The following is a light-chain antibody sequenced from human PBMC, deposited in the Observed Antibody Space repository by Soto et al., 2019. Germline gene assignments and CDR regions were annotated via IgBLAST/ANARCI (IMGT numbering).Light chain of an antibody. CDR1: QSVSSY. CDR2: GAS. J-gene: IGKJ1*01. V-gene: IGKV3-15*01. Sequence: IVLTQSLATLSLSPGERATLSCRASQSVSSYLAWYQQRPGQAPRLLIYGASTRATGVPARFSGSGSGTDFTLTINSLQSEDCAVYYCQQYDNWPPWTFGQGTKVDIK. CDR3: QQYDNWPPWT.